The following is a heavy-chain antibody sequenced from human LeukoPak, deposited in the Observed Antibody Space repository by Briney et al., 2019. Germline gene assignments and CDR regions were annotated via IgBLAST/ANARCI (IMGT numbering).Heavy chain of an antibody. CDR2: IIPIFGTA. CDR1: GGTFSSYA. Sequence: SVKVSCKASGGTFSSYAISWVRQAPGQGLEWMGGIIPIFGTANYAQKLQGRVTITADESTSTAYMELSSLRSEDTAVYYCARCRGSPTDAFDIWGQGTMVTVSS. J-gene: IGHJ3*02. V-gene: IGHV1-69*01. D-gene: IGHD3-10*01. CDR3: ARCRGSPTDAFDI.